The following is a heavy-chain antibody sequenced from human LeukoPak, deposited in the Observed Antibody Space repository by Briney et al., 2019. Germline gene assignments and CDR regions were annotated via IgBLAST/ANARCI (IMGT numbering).Heavy chain of an antibody. Sequence: KPSETLSLTCTVSGGSISSYYWSWIRQPPGKGLEWIGYIYYSGSTNYNPSLKSRVTISVDTSKNQFSLKLSSVTAADTAVYYCARVARGVGATKAGAFDIWGQGTMVTVSS. J-gene: IGHJ3*02. CDR2: IYYSGST. V-gene: IGHV4-59*01. D-gene: IGHD1-26*01. CDR1: GGSISSYY. CDR3: ARVARGVGATKAGAFDI.